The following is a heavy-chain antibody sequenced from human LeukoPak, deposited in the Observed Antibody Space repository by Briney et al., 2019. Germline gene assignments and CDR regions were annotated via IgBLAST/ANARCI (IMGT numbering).Heavy chain of an antibody. J-gene: IGHJ3*02. V-gene: IGHV3-48*03. Sequence: GGSLTLSCAASGFTFSSYEMNWVRQAPGKGLEWVSYISSSGSTIYYADSVKGRFTISRDNAKNSLYLQMNSLRAEDTAVYYCARDSPIARGKDAFDIWGQGTMVTVSS. CDR2: ISSSGSTI. CDR3: ARDSPIARGKDAFDI. CDR1: GFTFSSYE. D-gene: IGHD6-13*01.